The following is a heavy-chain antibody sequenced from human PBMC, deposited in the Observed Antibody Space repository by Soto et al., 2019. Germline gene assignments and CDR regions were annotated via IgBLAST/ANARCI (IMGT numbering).Heavy chain of an antibody. D-gene: IGHD3-3*01. Sequence: GGSLRLSCAASGFTFSSYAMHWVRQAPGKGLEWVAVISYGGSNKYYADSVKGRFTISRDNSKNTLYLQMNSLRAEDTAVYYCAKDSGIRFLEWLFSAFDIWGQGTMVTVSS. V-gene: IGHV3-30-3*01. J-gene: IGHJ3*02. CDR3: AKDSGIRFLEWLFSAFDI. CDR1: GFTFSSYA. CDR2: ISYGGSNK.